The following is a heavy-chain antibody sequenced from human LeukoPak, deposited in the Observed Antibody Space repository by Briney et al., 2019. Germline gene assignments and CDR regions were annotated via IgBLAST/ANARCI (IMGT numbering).Heavy chain of an antibody. D-gene: IGHD1-1*01. CDR1: GYAISSGYY. J-gene: IGHJ4*02. V-gene: IGHV4-38-2*02. CDR2: IYHSGNT. CDR3: ARIVQITGTIPH. Sequence: SETLSLTCTVSGYAISSGYYWGWIRQTPGKGLEWLGSIYHSGNTDYNPSLKSRVTISVDTAKNKFFLRLESVTAADTAVYYCARIVQITGTIPHWGQGTLVTVSS.